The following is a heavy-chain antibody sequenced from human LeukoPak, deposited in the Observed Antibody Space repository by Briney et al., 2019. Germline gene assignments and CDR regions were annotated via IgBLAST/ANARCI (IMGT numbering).Heavy chain of an antibody. D-gene: IGHD2-15*01. CDR1: GFTFSNYW. CDR3: ARRGLPDV. Sequence: GGSLRLSCAASGFTFSNYWMHWVRQGPGKGLVWVSRINTDGTSTTYADSVKGRFTIFRDNAKNTLDLQMNSLRVDDTAVYYCARRGLPDVWGKGTTVTVSS. CDR2: INTDGTST. V-gene: IGHV3-74*01. J-gene: IGHJ6*03.